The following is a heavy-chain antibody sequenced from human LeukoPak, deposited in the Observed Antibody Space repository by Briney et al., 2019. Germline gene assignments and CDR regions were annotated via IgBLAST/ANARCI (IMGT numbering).Heavy chain of an antibody. V-gene: IGHV1-69*04. CDR2: IIPILGIA. Sequence: GASVKVSCKASGGTFSSYAISWVRQAPGQGLEWMGRIIPILGIANYAQKFQGRVTITADKSTSTAYVELSSLRSEDTAVYYCARGIAAAAPYYGMDVWGQGTTVTVSS. CDR3: ARGIAAAAPYYGMDV. J-gene: IGHJ6*02. CDR1: GGTFSSYA. D-gene: IGHD6-13*01.